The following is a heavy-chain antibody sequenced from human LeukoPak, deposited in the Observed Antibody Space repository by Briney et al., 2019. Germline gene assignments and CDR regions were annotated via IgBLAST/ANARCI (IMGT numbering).Heavy chain of an antibody. J-gene: IGHJ4*02. D-gene: IGHD1-14*01. CDR2: IRYDGSVR. V-gene: IGHV3-30*02. CDR1: GFTFSTFG. CDR3: AEDQPLEPFHY. Sequence: GGSLRLSCAASGFTFSTFGMHWVRQAPGKGLEWVAFIRYDGSVRFYADSVKGRFTISRDNSKNALYLQMNSLRAEDTAIYYCAEDQPLEPFHYWGQGALVTVSS.